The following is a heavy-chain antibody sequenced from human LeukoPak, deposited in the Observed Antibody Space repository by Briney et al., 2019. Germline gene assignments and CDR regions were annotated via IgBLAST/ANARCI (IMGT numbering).Heavy chain of an antibody. D-gene: IGHD2-21*02. Sequence: PSETLSPTCAVYGGSFSDYYWSWIRQPPGKGLEWIGEINLSRSTNYNPSLKSRVTISLDTSKNQFSLKLSSVTAADTAVYYCASVVVTAISSHSDYWGQGTLVTVSS. J-gene: IGHJ4*02. CDR1: GGSFSDYY. V-gene: IGHV4-34*01. CDR3: ASVVVTAISSHSDY. CDR2: INLSRST.